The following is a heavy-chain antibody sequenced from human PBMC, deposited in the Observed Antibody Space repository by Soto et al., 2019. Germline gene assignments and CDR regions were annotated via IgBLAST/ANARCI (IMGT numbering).Heavy chain of an antibody. V-gene: IGHV4-30-4*01. J-gene: IGHJ5*02. D-gene: IGHD3-10*01. CDR1: GGSISSGDYY. CDR3: VRERGDNWFDP. CDR2: IYYSGST. Sequence: SETLSLTCTVSGGSISSGDYYWSWIRQPPGKGLEWIGYIYYSGSTFYNPSLKNRVTISLDTSKIQFSLKLSSVTAADTAVYYCVRERGDNWFDPWAREPWSPSPQ.